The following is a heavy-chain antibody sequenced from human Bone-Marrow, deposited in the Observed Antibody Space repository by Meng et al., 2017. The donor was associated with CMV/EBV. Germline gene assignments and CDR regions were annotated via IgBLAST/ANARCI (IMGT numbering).Heavy chain of an antibody. V-gene: IGHV3-7*01. CDR1: GFTFSSYW. CDR2: IKQDGSEK. D-gene: IGHD1-26*01. Sequence: GGSLRLSCETSGFTFSSYWMSWVRQAPGKGLEWVANIKQDGSEKYYVDSVKGRFTISRDNAKNSLYLQMNSLRAEDTAVYYCARDLRFSAWELRWFDPWGQGTLVTFSS. CDR3: ARDLRFSAWELRWFDP. J-gene: IGHJ5*02.